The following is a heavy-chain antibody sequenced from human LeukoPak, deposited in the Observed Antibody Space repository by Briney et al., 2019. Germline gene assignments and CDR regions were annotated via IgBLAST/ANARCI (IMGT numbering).Heavy chain of an antibody. Sequence: SETLSLTCTVSGGSISSYYWSWIRQPPGKGLEWIGYIYYSGSTNYNPSLTSRVTISVDTSKNQFSLKLSPVTAADTAVYYCARVMGTTSSVFDYWGQGIQVTVSS. CDR1: GGSISSYY. V-gene: IGHV4-59*01. D-gene: IGHD1-26*01. J-gene: IGHJ4*02. CDR3: ARVMGTTSSVFDY. CDR2: IYYSGST.